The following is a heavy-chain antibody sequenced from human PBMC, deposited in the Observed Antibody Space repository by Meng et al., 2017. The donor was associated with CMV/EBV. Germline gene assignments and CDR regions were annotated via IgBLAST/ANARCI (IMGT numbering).Heavy chain of an antibody. D-gene: IGHD3-3*01. CDR2: IYYSGST. CDR3: ARGIIRDFWSGYYSPEVRLSLIRPNWFDP. J-gene: IGHJ5*02. V-gene: IGHV4-39*07. CDR1: GGSISSSSYY. Sequence: SETLSFTCTVSGGSISSSSYYWGWIRQPPGKGLEWIGSIYYSGSTYYNPSLKSRVTISVDTSKNQFSLKLSSVTAADTAVYYCARGIIRDFWSGYYSPEVRLSLIRPNWFDPWGQGTLVTVSS.